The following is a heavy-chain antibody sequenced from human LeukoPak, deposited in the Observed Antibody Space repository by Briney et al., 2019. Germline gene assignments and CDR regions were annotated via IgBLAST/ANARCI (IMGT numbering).Heavy chain of an antibody. CDR2: INHSGST. CDR3: ARALGPRITIFGVVIIPRWFDP. Sequence: KPSETLSLTCAVYGGSFSGYYWSWIRQPPGKGLEWIGEINHSGSTNYNPSLKSRVTISVDTSKNQFSLKLSSVTAADTAVYYCARALGPRITIFGVVIIPRWFDPWGQGTLVTVSS. D-gene: IGHD3-3*01. V-gene: IGHV4-34*01. CDR1: GGSFSGYY. J-gene: IGHJ5*02.